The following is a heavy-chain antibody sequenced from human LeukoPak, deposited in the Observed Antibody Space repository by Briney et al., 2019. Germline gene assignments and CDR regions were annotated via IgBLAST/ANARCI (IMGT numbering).Heavy chain of an antibody. V-gene: IGHV3-74*01. CDR1: GFTFTTYW. Sequence: GGSLRLSCAASGFTFTTYWMHWVRQAPGKGLVWVSHINSDGSITSYADSVKGRFTISRDNAKNTLYLQMNSLRAEDTAVYYCARDAVDTANAVWGQRTTVTVSS. J-gene: IGHJ6*02. CDR2: INSDGSIT. CDR3: ARDAVDTANAV. D-gene: IGHD5-18*01.